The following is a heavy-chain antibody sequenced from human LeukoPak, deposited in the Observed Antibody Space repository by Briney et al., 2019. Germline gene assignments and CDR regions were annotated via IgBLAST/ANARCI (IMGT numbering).Heavy chain of an antibody. CDR3: ARDHYDSSGYYYYFEY. CDR2: IWYDGSNK. Sequence: TGGSLRLSCAASGFTFSSYGMHWVRQAPGKGLEWVAVIWYDGSNKYYADSVKGRFTISRDNSRNTLYLQMNSPRAEDTAVYYCARDHYDSSGYYYYFEYWGQGTLVTVSS. J-gene: IGHJ4*02. CDR1: GFTFSSYG. D-gene: IGHD3-22*01. V-gene: IGHV3-33*01.